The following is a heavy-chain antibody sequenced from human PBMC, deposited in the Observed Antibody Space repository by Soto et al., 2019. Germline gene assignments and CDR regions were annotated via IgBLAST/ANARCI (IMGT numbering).Heavy chain of an antibody. V-gene: IGHV3-33*01. Sequence: GGSLRLSCAASGFTFSSYGMHWVRQAPGKGLEWVAVIWYDGSNKYYADSVKGRFTISRDNSKNTLYLQMNSLRAEDTAVYYCAREESWELPGYFDYWGQGTLVTVSS. J-gene: IGHJ4*02. CDR1: GFTFSSYG. D-gene: IGHD1-26*01. CDR2: IWYDGSNK. CDR3: AREESWELPGYFDY.